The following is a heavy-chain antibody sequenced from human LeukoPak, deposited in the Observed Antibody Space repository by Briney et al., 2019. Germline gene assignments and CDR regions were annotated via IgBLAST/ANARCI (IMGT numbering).Heavy chain of an antibody. D-gene: IGHD1-14*01. J-gene: IGHJ6*03. Sequence: GGSLRLSCAASGFIFKNYAMFWVRQAPGKGLEWVALISGDGTGTLYADSVKGRFAISRDNSGDSLYLHMHSLTTEDTAFYYCANTGWTESSEYHYSYYMDVWGRGTTVTVSS. CDR2: ISGDGTGT. V-gene: IGHV3-43*02. CDR3: ANTGWTESSEYHYSYYMDV. CDR1: GFIFKNYA.